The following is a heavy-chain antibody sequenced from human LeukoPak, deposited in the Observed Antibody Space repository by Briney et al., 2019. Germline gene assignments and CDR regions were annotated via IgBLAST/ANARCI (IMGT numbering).Heavy chain of an antibody. CDR3: ARETQWLRYFDY. Sequence: PSETLSLTCTVSGGSISSSYWSWIRQPPGKGLEWIGYIYYTGSTNYNPSLKSRVTISVDTSKNQFSLKLSSVTAADTAVYYCARETQWLRYFDYWGQGTLVTVSS. V-gene: IGHV4-59*01. CDR1: GGSISSSY. CDR2: IYYTGST. J-gene: IGHJ4*02. D-gene: IGHD5-12*01.